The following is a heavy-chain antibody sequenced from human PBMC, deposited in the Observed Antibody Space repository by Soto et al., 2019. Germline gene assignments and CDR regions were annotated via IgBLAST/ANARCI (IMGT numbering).Heavy chain of an antibody. V-gene: IGHV4-61*01. D-gene: IGHD3-16*01. CDR3: ARVGSYYGMDV. CDR2: IYYSGST. Sequence: QVQLQESGPGLVKPSETLSLTCTVSGGSVSSGSYYWSWIRQPPGKGLEWIGYIYYSGSTNYNPSLKSRVTISVDTSKNQFSLKLSSVPAADTAVYYCARVGSYYGMDVWGQGTTVTVS. J-gene: IGHJ6*02. CDR1: GGSVSSGSYY.